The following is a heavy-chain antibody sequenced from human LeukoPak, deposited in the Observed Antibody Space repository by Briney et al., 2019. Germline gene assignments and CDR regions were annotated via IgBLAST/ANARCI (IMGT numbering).Heavy chain of an antibody. D-gene: IGHD5-18*01. Sequence: PSETLSLTCTVSGGSISSGDYYWSWIRQPPGKGLEWIGEINHSGSTNYNPSLKSRVTISVDTSKNQFSLKLSSVTAADTAVYYCARELSPGYSYGYGVSHDYWGQGTLVTVSS. CDR2: INHSGST. CDR1: GGSISSGDYY. V-gene: IGHV4-39*07. J-gene: IGHJ4*02. CDR3: ARELSPGYSYGYGVSHDY.